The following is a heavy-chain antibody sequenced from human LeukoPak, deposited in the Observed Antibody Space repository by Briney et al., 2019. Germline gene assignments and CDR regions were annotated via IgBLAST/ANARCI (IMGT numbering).Heavy chain of an antibody. Sequence: SETLSLTCTVSGGSISSSSYYWGWIRQPPGKGLEWIGSIYYSGSTYYNPSLKSRVTISVDTSKNQFSLKLSPVTAADTAVYYCARCLSSGWYASKDAFDIWGQGTMVTVSS. D-gene: IGHD6-19*01. V-gene: IGHV4-39*01. CDR3: ARCLSSGWYASKDAFDI. CDR2: IYYSGST. CDR1: GGSISSSSYY. J-gene: IGHJ3*02.